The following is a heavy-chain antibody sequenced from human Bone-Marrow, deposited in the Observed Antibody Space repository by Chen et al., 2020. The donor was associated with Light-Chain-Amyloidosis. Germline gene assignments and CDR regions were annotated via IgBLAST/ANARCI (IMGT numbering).Heavy chain of an antibody. CDR2: ISWNNVYI. J-gene: IGHJ5*02. Sequence: EEQLVESGGGLVQPGGSLRLSCAASGFTFDAFAMHWVRQAPGKGLEWVSTISWNNVYIDYAASVAGRFTVSRDSANNSLYLRMNNLRIEDTAFYYCAKLGTNNYFDPWGRGTLVTVSS. CDR3: AKLGTNNYFDP. D-gene: IGHD3-10*01. V-gene: IGHV3-9*01. CDR1: GFTFDAFA.